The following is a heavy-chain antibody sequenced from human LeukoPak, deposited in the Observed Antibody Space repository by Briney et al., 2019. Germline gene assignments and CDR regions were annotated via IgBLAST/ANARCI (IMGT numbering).Heavy chain of an antibody. V-gene: IGHV4-59*01. J-gene: IGHJ4*02. CDR3: AGTYYDILTGYYTAPQSFGY. Sequence: SETLSLTCTVSGGSISSYYWSWIRQPPGKGLEWIGYIYYSGSTNYNPSLKSRVTISVDTSKNQFSLKLSSVTAADTAVYYCAGTYYDILTGYYTAPQSFGYWGQGTLVTVSS. CDR2: IYYSGST. CDR1: GGSISSYY. D-gene: IGHD3-9*01.